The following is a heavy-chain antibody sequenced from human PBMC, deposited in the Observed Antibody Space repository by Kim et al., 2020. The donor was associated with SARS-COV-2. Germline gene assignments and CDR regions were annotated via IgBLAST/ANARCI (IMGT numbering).Heavy chain of an antibody. J-gene: IGHJ5*02. CDR1: GFTFGDYA. V-gene: IGHV3-49*03. CDR2: IRSKAYGGTT. D-gene: IGHD1-7*01. CDR3: TRDVRHWAGTNWFDP. Sequence: GGSLRLSCTASGFTFGDYAMSWFRQAPGKGLEWVGFIRSKAYGGTTEYAASVKGRFTISRDDSKSIAYLQMNSLKTEDTAVYYCTRDVRHWAGTNWFDPWGQGTLVTVSS.